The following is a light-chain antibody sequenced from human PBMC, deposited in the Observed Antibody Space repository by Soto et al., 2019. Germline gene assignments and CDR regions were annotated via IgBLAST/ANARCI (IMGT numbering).Light chain of an antibody. J-gene: IGKJ1*01. CDR2: WAS. CDR3: QHYYAVPTWT. V-gene: IGKV4-1*01. Sequence: DIVMTQSPDSLAVSLGERATINCKSSQSVFYSSNNKNYLAWYQQKPGQSPKLLIYWASTRESGVPDRFSGSGSGTDFTLTISSLQAEDVAVYYCQHYYAVPTWTFGQGTKVEIK. CDR1: QSVFYSSNNKNY.